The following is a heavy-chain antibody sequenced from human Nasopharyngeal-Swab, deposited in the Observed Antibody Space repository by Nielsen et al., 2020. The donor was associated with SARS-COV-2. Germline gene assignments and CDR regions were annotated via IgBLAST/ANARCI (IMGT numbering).Heavy chain of an antibody. CDR3: VKDLRGKYAFDI. Sequence: GESLKISCSASGFTFSIYAMHWVRQAPGKGLEYVSTINDYENRLYYADSVKGRFVISRDNSKNTLYLQMSSLRAEDTAVYWCVKDLRGKYAFDIWGQGTMVTVSS. D-gene: IGHD3-16*01. CDR2: INDYENRL. J-gene: IGHJ3*02. V-gene: IGHV3-64D*06. CDR1: GFTFSIYA.